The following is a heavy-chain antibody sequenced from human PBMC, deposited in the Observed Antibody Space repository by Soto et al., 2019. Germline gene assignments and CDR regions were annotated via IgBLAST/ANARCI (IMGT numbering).Heavy chain of an antibody. D-gene: IGHD3-10*01. CDR2: ISYDGRNK. J-gene: IGHJ4*02. CDR1: GFTFSSYG. Sequence: GGSLRLSCASSGFTFSSYGLHWVRQAPGKGLEWGAVISYDGRNKYYADSVKGRFTISRDNSKNTLYLQMNSLRAEDMSLYYCAKAGLLFDYWGQGTLVTVSS. V-gene: IGHV3-30*18. CDR3: AKAGLLFDY.